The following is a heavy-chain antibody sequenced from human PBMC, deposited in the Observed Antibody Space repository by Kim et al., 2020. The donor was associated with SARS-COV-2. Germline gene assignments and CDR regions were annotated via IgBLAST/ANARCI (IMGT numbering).Heavy chain of an antibody. D-gene: IGHD6-19*01. CDR2: ISYRGNP. J-gene: IGHJ4*02. V-gene: IGHV4-39*01. CDR3: AVSTGYYQGLDY. Sequence: SETLSLTCTVSGASISTTSDYWGWVRQSPGKGLEWVGTISYRGNPYYNPSLKTRLTISVDTSNNQFSLKRNSVTAADTAVYYCAVSTGYYQGLDYWGQGTLVTVSS. CDR1: GASISTTSDY.